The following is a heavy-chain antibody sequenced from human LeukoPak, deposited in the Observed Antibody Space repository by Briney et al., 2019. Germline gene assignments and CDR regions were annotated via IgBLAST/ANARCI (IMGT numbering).Heavy chain of an antibody. V-gene: IGHV3-30-3*01. CDR3: ARGLSVGAADY. D-gene: IGHD1-26*01. Sequence: PGGSLRLSCAASGFTFSSYWMSWVRQAPGKGLEWVAVISYDGSNKYYADSVKGRFTISRDNSKNTLYLQMDSLRAEDTAVYYCARGLSVGAADYWGQGTLVTVSS. J-gene: IGHJ4*02. CDR2: ISYDGSNK. CDR1: GFTFSSYW.